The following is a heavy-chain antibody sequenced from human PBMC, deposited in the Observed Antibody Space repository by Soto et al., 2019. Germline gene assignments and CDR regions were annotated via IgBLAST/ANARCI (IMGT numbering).Heavy chain of an antibody. CDR2: IYWDDDK. J-gene: IGHJ4*02. CDR1: GFSLSTSGVG. CDR3: AHSGQYDDRSGYGPFDY. V-gene: IGHV2-5*02. Sequence: QITLKESGPTLVKPTQTLTLTCTFSGFSLSTSGVGVGWIRQPPGKALEWLALIYWDDDKRYSPSLKSRLTITKDISKNQVVLTMTNMDPVDTATYYCAHSGQYDDRSGYGPFDYWGQGTLVTVSS. D-gene: IGHD3-22*01.